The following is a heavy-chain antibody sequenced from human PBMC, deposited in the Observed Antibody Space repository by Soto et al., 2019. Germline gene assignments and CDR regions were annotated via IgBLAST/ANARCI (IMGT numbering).Heavy chain of an antibody. CDR1: GGSISSGDYY. V-gene: IGHV4-30-4*01. J-gene: IGHJ4*02. CDR3: ARDVRGSYFDY. Sequence: QVQLQESGPGLVKPSQTLSLTCAVSGGSISSGDYYWSWFRQPPGKGLEWIAYIYYSGSTYYNPSLKSRVTISVDTSKNQFSLKLSSVTAADTAVYYCARDVRGSYFDYWGQGTLVTVSS. CDR2: IYYSGST. D-gene: IGHD3-16*01.